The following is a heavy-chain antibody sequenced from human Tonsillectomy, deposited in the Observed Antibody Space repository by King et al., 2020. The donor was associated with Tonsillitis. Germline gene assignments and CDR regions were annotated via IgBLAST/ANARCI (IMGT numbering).Heavy chain of an antibody. J-gene: IGHJ2*01. D-gene: IGHD3-16*01. V-gene: IGHV3-7*01. CDR1: RLSFSSYW. CDR2: IKQDGSER. CDR3: ARPPRSLYWYFAL. Sequence: VQLVESGGGLVQPGGSLRLSCAASRLSFSSYWMSWVRQAPGKGLEWVANIKQDGSERYYVDSVKGRFTISRDNAKNALYLQMNSLRAEDTAVYYCARPPRSLYWYFALWGRGTLVTVSS.